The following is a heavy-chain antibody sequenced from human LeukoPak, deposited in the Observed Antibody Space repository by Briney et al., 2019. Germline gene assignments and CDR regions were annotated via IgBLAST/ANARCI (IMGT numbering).Heavy chain of an antibody. CDR1: GFTFSFYG. J-gene: IGHJ4*02. Sequence: PGGSLRLSCAASGFTFSFYGMNWVRQAPGKGLEWVSVISGSGGSTYYADSVKGRFTISRDNSKNTLYLQMNSLRADDTALYFCAKAGGRGAAWSKGSYWGQGTLVTVSS. V-gene: IGHV3-23*01. CDR3: AKAGGRGAAWSKGSY. D-gene: IGHD1-26*01. CDR2: ISGSGGST.